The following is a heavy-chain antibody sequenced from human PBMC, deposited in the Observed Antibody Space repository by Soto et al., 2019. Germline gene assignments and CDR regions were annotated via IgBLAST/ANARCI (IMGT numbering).Heavy chain of an antibody. CDR3: ARDPDSTLAVAGSGGGNWFDP. J-gene: IGHJ5*02. CDR2: ISSSSSTI. Sequence: PGVSLRLSCAASGFTFSSYSMNWVRQAPGKGLEWVSYISSSSSTIYYADSVKGRFTISRDNAKNSLYLQMNSLRDEDTAVYYCARDPDSTLAVAGSGGGNWFDPWGQGTLVTVSS. V-gene: IGHV3-48*02. D-gene: IGHD6-19*01. CDR1: GFTFSSYS.